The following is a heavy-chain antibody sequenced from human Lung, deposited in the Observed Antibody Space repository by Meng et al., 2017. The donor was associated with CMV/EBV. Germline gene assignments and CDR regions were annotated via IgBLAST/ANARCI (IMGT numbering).Heavy chain of an antibody. Sequence: EQLQQSGPGLVKPSPTLSLTCAISGDIVSSNSAAWHWIRQSPSRGLEWLGRTYYRSKWYHEYAVSVKSRITISPDTPKNQFSLQLNSMTPEDTAVYYCARGINGGCGDWGQGTLVTVSS. V-gene: IGHV6-1*01. CDR1: GDIVSSNSAA. J-gene: IGHJ4*02. D-gene: IGHD4-23*01. CDR3: ARGINGGCGD. CDR2: TYYRSKWYH.